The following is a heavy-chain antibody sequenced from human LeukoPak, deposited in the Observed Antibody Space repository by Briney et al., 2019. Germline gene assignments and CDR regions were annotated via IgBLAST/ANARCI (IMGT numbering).Heavy chain of an antibody. J-gene: IGHJ5*02. V-gene: IGHV4-4*07. Sequence: PSETLSLTCAVSGASISSDYWSWIRQPAGKGLEWIGRIYSSGSTNYNPSLKSRVTMSVDTSNNQFSLKLSSVTAADTAVYYCARDSGTTGEVKFDPWGQGTLVTVSS. D-gene: IGHD3-10*01. CDR3: ARDSGTTGEVKFDP. CDR1: GASISSDY. CDR2: IYSSGST.